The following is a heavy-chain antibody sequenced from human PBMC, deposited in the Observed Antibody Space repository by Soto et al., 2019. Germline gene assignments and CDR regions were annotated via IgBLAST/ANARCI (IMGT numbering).Heavy chain of an antibody. CDR2: INRSGRT. Sequence: SETLSLTCAVYGGSFSGSYWSWIRPHPGKGLEWSGGINRSGRTNYNPSLKSRVTISVDTSKKQFSLKLSSVAAADTAAYYCVRGRVSSRLICCCYYGMDVWGQGTTVTVSS. D-gene: IGHD6-13*01. J-gene: IGHJ6*02. CDR3: VRGRVSSRLICCCYYGMDV. CDR1: GGSFSGSY. V-gene: IGHV4-34*01.